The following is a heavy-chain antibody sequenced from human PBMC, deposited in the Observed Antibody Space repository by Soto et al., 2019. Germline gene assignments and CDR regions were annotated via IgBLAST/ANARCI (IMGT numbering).Heavy chain of an antibody. CDR3: ARQAGYCSGGSCYTAYNWFDP. CDR2: IDPSDSYT. V-gene: IGHV5-10-1*01. J-gene: IGHJ5*02. Sequence: GESLKISCKGSGYSFTSYWISWVRQMPGKGLEWMGRIDPSDSYTNYSPSFQGHVTISADKSISTAYLQWSSLKASDTAMYYCARQAGYCSGGSCYTAYNWFDPWGQGTLVTVS. CDR1: GYSFTSYW. D-gene: IGHD2-15*01.